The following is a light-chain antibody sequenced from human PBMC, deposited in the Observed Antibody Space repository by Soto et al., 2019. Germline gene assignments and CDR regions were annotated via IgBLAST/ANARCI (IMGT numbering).Light chain of an antibody. J-gene: IGKJ1*01. CDR1: QSVGGN. Sequence: EIVMTQSPATLSVSPGERATLSCRASQSVGGNLAWYQQKRGQAPRLLIYGASTRATGIPARFSGSGSGTEFTLTISSLQSEDFAVYYCQQYDNWPRTFGQGTKVDIK. CDR2: GAS. CDR3: QQYDNWPRT. V-gene: IGKV3-15*01.